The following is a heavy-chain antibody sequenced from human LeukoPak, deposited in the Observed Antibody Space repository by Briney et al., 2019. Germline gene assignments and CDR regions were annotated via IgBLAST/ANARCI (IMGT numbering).Heavy chain of an antibody. Sequence: GGSLRLSCTASGFTFGDYAMSWVRQAPGKGLEWVGFIRSKAYGGTTEYAASVKDRFTISRGDSKSIAYLQMNSLKTEDTAVYYCTREFLVRFGVFHFDYWGQGTLVTVSS. CDR3: TREFLVRFGVFHFDY. CDR2: IRSKAYGGTT. CDR1: GFTFGDYA. V-gene: IGHV3-49*04. J-gene: IGHJ4*02. D-gene: IGHD3-10*01.